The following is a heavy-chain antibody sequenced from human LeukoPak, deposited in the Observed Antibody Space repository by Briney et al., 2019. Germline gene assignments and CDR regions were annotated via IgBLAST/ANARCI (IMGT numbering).Heavy chain of an antibody. D-gene: IGHD3-3*01. V-gene: IGHV3-23*01. Sequence: GGSLRLSCAASGFPFSNYAMSWVRQAPGKGLKWVATVNDNGAATYYADSVKGRFTISRDNSYNTVSLQMNGLRDEDTGVYYCARTYDFGIGPPGDAFDNWGQGTLVTVFS. CDR2: VNDNGAAT. CDR3: ARTYDFGIGPPGDAFDN. J-gene: IGHJ3*02. CDR1: GFPFSNYA.